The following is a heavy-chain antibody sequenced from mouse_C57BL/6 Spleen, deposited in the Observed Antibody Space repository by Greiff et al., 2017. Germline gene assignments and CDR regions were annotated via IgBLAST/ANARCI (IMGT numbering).Heavy chain of an antibody. CDR2: INPGSGGT. CDR1: GYAFTNYL. J-gene: IGHJ2*01. CDR3: ALYYDYPFDY. V-gene: IGHV1-54*01. Sequence: QVQLQQSGAELVRPGTSVKVSCKASGYAFTNYLIEWVKQRPGQGLEWIGVINPGSGGTNYNGKFKGKATLTADKSSSTAYMQLSSLTSEDSAVYLCALYYDYPFDYWGQGTTLTVSS. D-gene: IGHD2-4*01.